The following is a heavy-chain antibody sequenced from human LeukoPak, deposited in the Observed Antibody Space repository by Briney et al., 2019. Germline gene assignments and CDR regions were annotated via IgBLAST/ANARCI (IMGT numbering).Heavy chain of an antibody. CDR3: ARARGSAGGFDP. Sequence: SETLSLTCTVSGGSISSHYWTWIRQSPVKGLEWIGYIYNSGTTNYNPSLRSRVTISVDTSKNLLSLKLSSVIAADTAVYYCARARGSAGGFDPWGQGTLVTVSS. D-gene: IGHD3-16*01. CDR2: IYNSGTT. CDR1: GGSISSHY. V-gene: IGHV4-59*11. J-gene: IGHJ5*02.